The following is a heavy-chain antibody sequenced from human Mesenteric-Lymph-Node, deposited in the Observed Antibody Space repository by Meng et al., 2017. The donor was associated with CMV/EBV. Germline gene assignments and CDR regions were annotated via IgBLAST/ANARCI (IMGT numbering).Heavy chain of an antibody. D-gene: IGHD2-2*01. CDR2: IKSKTDGGTP. Sequence: GGSLRLSCAASGFTFSNAWMSWVRQAPGKGLGWVGRIKSKTDGGTPDYAAPVKGRFTISRDDSKNTLYLQMNSLKTEDTAVYYCTTELGYCSSTSCFAFDYWGQGTLVTVSS. J-gene: IGHJ4*02. CDR1: GFTFSNAW. V-gene: IGHV3-15*01. CDR3: TTELGYCSSTSCFAFDY.